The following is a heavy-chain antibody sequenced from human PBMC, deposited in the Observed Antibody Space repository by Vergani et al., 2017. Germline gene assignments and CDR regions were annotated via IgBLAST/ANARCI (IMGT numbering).Heavy chain of an antibody. D-gene: IGHD2-2*01. CDR1: GGTFRSYA. J-gene: IGHJ3*02. V-gene: IGHV1-69*01. CDR3: ARGDCSSTSCRSDAFDI. Sequence: QVQLVQSAAEVKKPGSSVKVSCKASGGTFRSYAISWVRQAPGQGLEWMGGIIPIFGTANYAQKFQGRVTITADESTSTAYMALSRLRSEDTAVYYCARGDCSSTSCRSDAFDIWGQGRMVTVSS. CDR2: IIPIFGTA.